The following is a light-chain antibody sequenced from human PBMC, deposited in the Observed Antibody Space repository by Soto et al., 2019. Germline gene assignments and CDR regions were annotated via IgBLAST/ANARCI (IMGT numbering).Light chain of an antibody. Sequence: DIQMTQSPSTLSASVGDRVTITCRASQSISIWLAWYQQKPGRAPNILIYDASTLVSGVPSRFSGSGSGTEFTLTISSLQPDDFATYYCQQYNNYFSWTFGQGTKVDIK. V-gene: IGKV1-5*01. CDR3: QQYNNYFSWT. CDR2: DAS. CDR1: QSISIW. J-gene: IGKJ1*01.